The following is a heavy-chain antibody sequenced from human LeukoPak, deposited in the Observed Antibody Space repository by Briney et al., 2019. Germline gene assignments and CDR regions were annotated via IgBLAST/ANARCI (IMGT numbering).Heavy chain of an antibody. V-gene: IGHV3-73*01. CDR1: GFTFSGSA. CDR2: IRSKANSYAT. CDR3: TSSTRFLVWINAFDI. J-gene: IGHJ3*02. Sequence: GGSLRLSCAASGFTFSGSAMHWVRQASGKGLEWVGRIRSKANSYATAYAASVKGRFTISRDDSKNTAYLQMNSLKTEDTAVYYCTSSTRFLVWINAFDIWGQGTMVTVSS. D-gene: IGHD3-3*01.